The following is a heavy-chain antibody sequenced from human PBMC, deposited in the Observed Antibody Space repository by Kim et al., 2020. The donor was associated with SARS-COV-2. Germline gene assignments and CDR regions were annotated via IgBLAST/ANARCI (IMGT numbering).Heavy chain of an antibody. D-gene: IGHD4-17*01. CDR1: GITFSSYG. CDR2: LWSDGSNE. CDR3: ATGLRCPGHY. V-gene: IGHV3-33*01. J-gene: IGHJ4*02. Sequence: GGSLRLSCAASGITFSSYGMHWVRQAPGKGLEWVAVLWSDGSNEYYSDSVKGRFTISRDNSKNTLYLQMSSLRVEDTAVYYCATGLRCPGHYWGQGTLVT.